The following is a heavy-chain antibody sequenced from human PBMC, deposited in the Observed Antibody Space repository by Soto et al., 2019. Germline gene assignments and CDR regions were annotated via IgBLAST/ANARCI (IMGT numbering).Heavy chain of an antibody. CDR2: MNPNSGNT. CDR3: ARRIWTYHDFWSGFYFDY. J-gene: IGHJ4*02. Sequence: ASVKVSCKASGYTFTSCDINWVRQATGQGLEWMGWMNPNSGNTGYAQKFQGRVTMTRNTSISTAYMELSSLRSEDTAVYYCARRIWTYHDFWSGFYFDYWGQGSLVTVSS. V-gene: IGHV1-8*01. D-gene: IGHD3-3*01. CDR1: GYTFTSCD.